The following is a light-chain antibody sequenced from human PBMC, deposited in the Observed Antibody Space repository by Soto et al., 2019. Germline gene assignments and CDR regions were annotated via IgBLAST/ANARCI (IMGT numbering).Light chain of an antibody. CDR1: SGHNNYA. CDR2: VDSDGSH. CDR3: QTWDPAIQV. V-gene: IGLV4-69*01. J-gene: IGLJ2*01. Sequence: QSVLTQSPSASASLGASVKLTCTLNSGHNNYAIAWHQQQPEKGPRFLMKVDSDGSHTKGDGIPDRFSGSSSGAERYLTISSLQSEDEADYYCQTWDPAIQVFGGGTKLTVL.